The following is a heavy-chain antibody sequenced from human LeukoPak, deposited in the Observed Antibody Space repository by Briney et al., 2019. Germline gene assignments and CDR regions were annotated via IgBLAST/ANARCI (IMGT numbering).Heavy chain of an antibody. CDR2: ISGSGGST. V-gene: IGHV3-23*01. CDR1: GFTFSSYA. CDR3: AKGERSSTFYGMDV. D-gene: IGHD2-2*01. Sequence: GGSLRLSCAASGFTFSSYAMSWVRQAPGKGLEWVSAISGSGGSTYYADSVKGRFTISRDNSKNTLYLQMNSLRAEDTAVYYCAKGERSSTFYGMDVWGQGTTVTVSS. J-gene: IGHJ6*02.